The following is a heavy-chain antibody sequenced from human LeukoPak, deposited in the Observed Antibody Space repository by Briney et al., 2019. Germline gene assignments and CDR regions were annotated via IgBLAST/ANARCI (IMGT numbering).Heavy chain of an antibody. CDR1: GCSFTSYW. D-gene: IGHD6-19*01. Sequence: GESLKISCKGSGCSFTSYWVSLVRQMPGKGLEWMGIIYPGDSDTRYSPCFQGQVTISADKSISTAYLQWSSLKASDTAMYYCPRRYSSGWYVDYWGQGTLVTVSS. CDR2: IYPGDSDT. V-gene: IGHV5-51*01. CDR3: PRRYSSGWYVDY. J-gene: IGHJ4*02.